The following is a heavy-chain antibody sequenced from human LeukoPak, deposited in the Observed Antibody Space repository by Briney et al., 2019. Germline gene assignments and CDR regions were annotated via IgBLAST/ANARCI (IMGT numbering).Heavy chain of an antibody. CDR3: ARGRYGSGSYYNLEYWFDP. CDR1: GYTFTSYG. CDR2: ISAYNGNT. D-gene: IGHD3-10*01. V-gene: IGHV1-18*01. J-gene: IGHJ5*02. Sequence: ASVKVSCKASGYTFTSYGISWVRQAPGQGLEWMGWISAYNGNTNYAQKLQGRVTITADKSTSTAYMEPSGLRSEDTAVYYCARGRYGSGSYYNLEYWFDPWGQGTLVTVSS.